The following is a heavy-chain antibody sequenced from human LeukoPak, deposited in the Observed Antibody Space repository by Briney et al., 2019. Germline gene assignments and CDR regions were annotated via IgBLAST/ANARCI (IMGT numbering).Heavy chain of an antibody. CDR3: ARDSGFLEWQYYFDY. CDR1: GGTFSSYA. Sequence: ASVKVSCKASGGTFSSYAISWVRQAPGQGLEWMGGIIPIFGTANYAQKFQGRVTITADESTSTAYMELSSLRSEDTAVYYCARDSGFLEWQYYFDYWGQGTLVTVSS. D-gene: IGHD3-3*01. CDR2: IIPIFGTA. V-gene: IGHV1-69*13. J-gene: IGHJ4*02.